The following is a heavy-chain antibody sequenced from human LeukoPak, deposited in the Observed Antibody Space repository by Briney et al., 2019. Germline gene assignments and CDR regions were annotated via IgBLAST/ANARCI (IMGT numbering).Heavy chain of an antibody. CDR1: GYTFTGYY. CDR3: ARHYIAYDSPFDY. J-gene: IGHJ4*02. V-gene: IGHV1-2*02. CDR2: INPNSGST. D-gene: IGHD5-12*01. Sequence: ASVKVSCKASGYTFTGYYIHWVRQAPGQGLEWMGWINPNSGSTNYAQKFQGRVTMTRDTSISTAYMELSRLRSDDTAVYYCARHYIAYDSPFDYWGQGTLVTVSS.